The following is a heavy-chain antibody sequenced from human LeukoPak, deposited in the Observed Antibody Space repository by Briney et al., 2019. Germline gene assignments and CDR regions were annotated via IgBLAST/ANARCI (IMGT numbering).Heavy chain of an antibody. CDR2: IKQDGSEK. Sequence: GGSLRLSCAASGFTFSSYWMSWVRQAPGKGLEWVANIKQDGSEKYYVDSVKGRFTISRDNAKNSPYLQMNSLRAEDTAVYYCARDAWIRLWLYFDYWGQGTLVTVSS. J-gene: IGHJ4*02. V-gene: IGHV3-7*03. CDR3: ARDAWIRLWLYFDY. CDR1: GFTFSSYW. D-gene: IGHD5-18*01.